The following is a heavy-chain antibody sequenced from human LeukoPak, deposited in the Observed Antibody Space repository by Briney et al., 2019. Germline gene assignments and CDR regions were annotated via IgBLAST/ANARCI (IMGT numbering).Heavy chain of an antibody. CDR2: INPNSGGT. Sequence: GASVKVSCKASGYTFTIYAMHWVRQAPGQRLEWMGWINPNSGGTNYAQKFQGWVTMTRDTSISTAYMELSRLRSDDTAVYYCARAGTYDFWSGSYYYYGMDVWGQGTTVTVSS. V-gene: IGHV1-2*04. CDR3: ARAGTYDFWSGSYYYYGMDV. J-gene: IGHJ6*02. CDR1: GYTFTIYA. D-gene: IGHD3-3*01.